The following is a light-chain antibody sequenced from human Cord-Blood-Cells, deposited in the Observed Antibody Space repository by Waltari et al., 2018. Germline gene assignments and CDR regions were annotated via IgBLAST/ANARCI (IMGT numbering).Light chain of an antibody. J-gene: IGKJ4*01. Sequence: DIQLTQSPSFLSASVGDRVTITCRASQGISSYLAWYQQKPGKAPKLLIYAASTLQSGVPSRFSGSGSGTEFTLTISSLQPEDFATYYCQQLNSYPTFGGGTK. V-gene: IGKV1-9*01. CDR2: AAS. CDR1: QGISSY. CDR3: QQLNSYPT.